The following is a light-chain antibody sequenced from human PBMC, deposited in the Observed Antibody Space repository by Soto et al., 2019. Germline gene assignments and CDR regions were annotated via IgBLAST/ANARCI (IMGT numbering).Light chain of an antibody. CDR1: QSVSSS. V-gene: IGKV3-15*01. CDR3: QQYYNWPQLT. Sequence: IVVTQSPATLSVSPGETVTLSCRVSQSVSSSLAWYQRKPGQAPRLLISGAYTRATGIPARFSGSGSGTEFTLTISGLQSEDFAVYYCQQYYNWPQLTFGGGTRVEIE. J-gene: IGKJ4*01. CDR2: GAY.